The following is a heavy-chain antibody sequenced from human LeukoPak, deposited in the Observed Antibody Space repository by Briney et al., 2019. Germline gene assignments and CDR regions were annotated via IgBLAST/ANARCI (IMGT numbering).Heavy chain of an antibody. Sequence: SVKVSCKASGGTFSSYAISWVRQAPGQGLEWMGGIIPIFGTANYAQKFQGRVTITADESTSTAYMELSSLRSEDTAVYYCSREFPFCGADCFSGVFDIWGQGTMVTVS. CDR3: SREFPFCGADCFSGVFDI. CDR2: IIPIFGTA. J-gene: IGHJ3*02. D-gene: IGHD2-21*02. V-gene: IGHV1-69*13. CDR1: GGTFSSYA.